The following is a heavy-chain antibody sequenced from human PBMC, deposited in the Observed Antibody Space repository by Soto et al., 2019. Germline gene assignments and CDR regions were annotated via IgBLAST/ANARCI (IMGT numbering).Heavy chain of an antibody. V-gene: IGHV3-74*01. CDR1: GFTFSTYW. Sequence: EVQLVESGGGLVQPGGSLRLSCVASGFTFSTYWMHWIRQIPGKGLVWVSRINSDGSSTTYADSVKGRFTISRDNAKNTLYLQMNSLRVEDTAVYYCARDAWGTAMVSSWGQGTLVTVSS. CDR2: INSDGSST. J-gene: IGHJ5*02. CDR3: ARDAWGTAMVSS. D-gene: IGHD5-18*01.